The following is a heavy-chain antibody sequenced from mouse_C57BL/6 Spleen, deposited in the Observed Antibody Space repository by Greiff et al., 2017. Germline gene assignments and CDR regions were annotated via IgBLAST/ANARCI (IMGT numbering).Heavy chain of an antibody. D-gene: IGHD2-1*01. CDR3: ARKGIYYGHYYAMDY. CDR2: IYTGGGDT. V-gene: IGHV1-80*01. Sequence: VQLQQSGAELVKPGASVQISCKASGYAFSRYWTNWVKQRPGKGLEWIGQIYTGGGDTNYNGKLKGKATLTADKSSSTAYMQLSSLTSEDSAVYFCARKGIYYGHYYAMDYWGQGTSVTVSS. J-gene: IGHJ4*01. CDR1: GYAFSRYW.